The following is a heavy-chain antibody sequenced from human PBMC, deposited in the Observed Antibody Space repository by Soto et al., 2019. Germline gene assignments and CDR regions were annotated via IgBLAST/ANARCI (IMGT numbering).Heavy chain of an antibody. D-gene: IGHD3-10*01. CDR1: GGSISSSSYY. CDR2: IYYSGST. Sequence: SETLSLTCTVSGGSISSSSYYWGWIRQPPGKGLEWIGSIYYSGSTYYNPSLKSRVTISVDTSKNQFSLKLSSVTAADTAVYYCARQAIGYGSGSYYFDYWGQGTLVTVSS. CDR3: ARQAIGYGSGSYYFDY. J-gene: IGHJ4*02. V-gene: IGHV4-39*01.